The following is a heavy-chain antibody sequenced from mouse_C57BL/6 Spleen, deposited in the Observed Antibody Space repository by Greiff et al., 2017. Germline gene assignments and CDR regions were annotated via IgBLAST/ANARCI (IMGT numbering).Heavy chain of an antibody. Sequence: QVQLQQPGAELVMPGASVKLSCTASGYTFTSYWMHWVKQRPGQGLEWIGEIDPSDSYTNYNQKFKGKSTLTVDKSSSTAYMQLSSLTSEDAAVYYCARGLTGTWDGGGQGTTLAVAT. CDR3: ARGLTGTWDG. V-gene: IGHV1-69*01. D-gene: IGHD4-1*01. CDR2: IDPSDSYT. J-gene: IGHJ2*01. CDR1: GYTFTSYW.